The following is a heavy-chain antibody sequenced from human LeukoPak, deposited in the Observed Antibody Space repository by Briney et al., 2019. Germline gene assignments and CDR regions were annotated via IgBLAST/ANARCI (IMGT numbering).Heavy chain of an antibody. V-gene: IGHV1-46*01. CDR2: INPSGGST. CDR1: GYTFTSYY. CDR3: ASGIFGYSREDYYYYGMDV. J-gene: IGHJ6*04. D-gene: IGHD3-3*01. Sequence: ASVKVSCKASGYTFTSYYMHWVRQAPGQGVEWMGIINPSGGSTSYAQKFQGRVTMTRDTSTSTVYMELSSLRSEDTAVYYCASGIFGYSREDYYYYGMDVWGKGTTVTVSS.